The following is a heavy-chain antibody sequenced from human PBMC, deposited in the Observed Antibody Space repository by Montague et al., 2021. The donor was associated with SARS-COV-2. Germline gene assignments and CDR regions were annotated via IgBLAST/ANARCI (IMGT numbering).Heavy chain of an antibody. Sequence: SLRLSCAASGFTFSSYGMHWVRQAPGKGLEWVAVISYDGSNKYYVDSVKGRFTISRDNSKNTLYLQMNSLRAEDTAVYYCAAEIGYYDFWSGYHDSFDXWGQGTMVTVSS. D-gene: IGHD3-3*01. CDR2: ISYDGSNK. CDR3: AAEIGYYDFWSGYHDSFDX. J-gene: IGHJ3*02. CDR1: GFTFSSYG. V-gene: IGHV3-30-3*02.